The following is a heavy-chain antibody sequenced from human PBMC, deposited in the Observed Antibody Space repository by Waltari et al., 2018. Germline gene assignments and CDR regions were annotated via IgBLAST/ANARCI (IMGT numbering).Heavy chain of an antibody. CDR2: IYYSWST. D-gene: IGHD2-2*01. J-gene: IGHJ4*02. Sequence: QVQLQESGPGLVRPSQTLSLTCTVSGGFIIIGDYYWSWVRQPPWKGLGWIGYIYYSWSTHSSPSLKRRVSMSFDTSKNKFSLKLYSVTASETAVYYCARDIRVAGASAPLDYWGQGTLVTVSS. CDR3: ARDIRVAGASAPLDY. CDR1: GGFIIIGDYY. V-gene: IGHV4-30-4*08.